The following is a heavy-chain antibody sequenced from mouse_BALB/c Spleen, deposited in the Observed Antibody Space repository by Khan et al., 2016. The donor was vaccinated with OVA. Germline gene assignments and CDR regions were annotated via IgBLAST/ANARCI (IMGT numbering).Heavy chain of an antibody. D-gene: IGHD2-2*01. CDR1: GYTFTSYW. CDR3: TRREKYGYDPSWFAY. J-gene: IGHJ3*01. CDR2: IDPSDSET. V-gene: IGHV1-61*01. Sequence: QVQLQQSGAELVRPGASVKLSCKASGYTFTSYWMNWVKQRSGQGLEWIGMIDPSDSETHYNQMFKDKATLTVDKSSSTAYMQLSSLTSEDSAVYYCTRREKYGYDPSWFAYWGQGTLVTVSA.